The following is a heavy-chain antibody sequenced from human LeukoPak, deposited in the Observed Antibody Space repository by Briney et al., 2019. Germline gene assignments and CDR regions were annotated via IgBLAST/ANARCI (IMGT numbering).Heavy chain of an antibody. Sequence: SETLSLTCTVSGGSISSYYWSWIRQPPGKGLEWIGYIYYSGSTNYNPSLKSRVTISEDTSKNQFSLSLSSVTAADTAVYYCARLGSYYTYYMDVWGKGTTVNISS. J-gene: IGHJ6*03. CDR1: GGSISSYY. CDR2: IYYSGST. D-gene: IGHD3-10*01. CDR3: ARLGSYYTYYMDV. V-gene: IGHV4-59*01.